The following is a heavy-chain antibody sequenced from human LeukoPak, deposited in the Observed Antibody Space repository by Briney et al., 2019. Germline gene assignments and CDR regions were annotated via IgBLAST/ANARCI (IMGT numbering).Heavy chain of an antibody. CDR1: GYTFTSYD. CDR3: ARGWEWEQWPYYFDY. V-gene: IGHV1-8*01. Sequence: ASVKVSCKASGYTFTSYDINWVRQATGQGLEWMGWMNPNSGNTGYAQKFQGRVTMTRNTSISTDYMELSSLRSEDTAVYYCARGWEWEQWPYYFDYWGQGTLVTVSS. D-gene: IGHD6-19*01. CDR2: MNPNSGNT. J-gene: IGHJ4*02.